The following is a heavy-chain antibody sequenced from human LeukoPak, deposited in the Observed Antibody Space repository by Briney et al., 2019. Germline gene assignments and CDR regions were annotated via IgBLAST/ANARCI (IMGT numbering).Heavy chain of an antibody. CDR1: GFTFSDYY. CDR2: ISSSGSTI. D-gene: IGHD3-9*01. J-gene: IGHJ6*03. V-gene: IGHV3-11*01. CDR3: ARVTGYYDIFTGPIYYYYYMDV. Sequence: GGSLRLSCAASGFTFSDYYMSWIRQAPGKGLEWVSYISSSGSTIYYADSVKGRFTISRDNAKNSLYLQMNSLRAEDTAVYYCARVTGYYDIFTGPIYYYYYMDVWGKGTTVTVSS.